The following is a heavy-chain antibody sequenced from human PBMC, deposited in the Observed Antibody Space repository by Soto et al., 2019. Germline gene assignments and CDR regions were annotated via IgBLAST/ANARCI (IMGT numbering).Heavy chain of an antibody. Sequence: SGPTLVNPTQTLTLTCTISGFSLSTDGMCMSWIRQPPGKALEWLARIDWNDDKYYSTSLKTRLTISKDTSKNQAVLTMTKLDPADTATYYCARVWWFGEKEYFQNWGQGTLVTVSS. CDR1: GFSLSTDGMC. J-gene: IGHJ1*01. V-gene: IGHV2-70*11. D-gene: IGHD2-21*01. CDR2: IDWNDDK. CDR3: ARVWWFGEKEYFQN.